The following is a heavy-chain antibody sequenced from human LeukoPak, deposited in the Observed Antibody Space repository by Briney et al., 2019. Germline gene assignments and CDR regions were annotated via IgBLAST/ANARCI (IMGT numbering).Heavy chain of an antibody. D-gene: IGHD3-9*01. CDR3: TTASAYYDILTGYYSLDY. CDR2: IKSKTDGGTT. J-gene: IGHJ4*02. CDR1: GFTFSNAW. Sequence: KSGGSLRLSCAASGFTFSNAWMSCVRQAPGKGLEWVGRIKSKTDGGTTDYAAPVKGRFTISRDDSKNTLYLQMNSLKTEDTAVYYCTTASAYYDILTGYYSLDYWGQGTLVTVSS. V-gene: IGHV3-15*01.